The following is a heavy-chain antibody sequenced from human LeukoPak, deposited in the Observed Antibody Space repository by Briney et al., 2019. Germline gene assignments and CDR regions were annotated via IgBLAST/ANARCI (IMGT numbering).Heavy chain of an antibody. V-gene: IGHV3-21*01. CDR3: ARDRGGNSGGKNDLDI. Sequence: GGSLRLSCAASGFTFSIHGMNWVRQAPGKGLEWLSGVSPPGGGTYYADSVKGRFTISRDNAKNSLYLQMNSLRAEDTAVYYCARDRGGNSGGKNDLDIWGQGTVVTVSS. J-gene: IGHJ3*02. D-gene: IGHD4-23*01. CDR2: VSPPGGGT. CDR1: GFTFSIHG.